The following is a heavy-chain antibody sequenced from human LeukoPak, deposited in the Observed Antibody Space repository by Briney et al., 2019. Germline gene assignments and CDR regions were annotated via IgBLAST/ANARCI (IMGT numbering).Heavy chain of an antibody. J-gene: IGHJ4*02. Sequence: GGSLRLSCAASGFTFSSYSMNWVRQAPGKGLEWVSSISSSSSYIYYADSVKGRFTISRDNAKNSLYLQMNSLRAEDTAVYYCARVDWFGESYFDYWGQGTLVTVSS. CDR3: ARVDWFGESYFDY. V-gene: IGHV3-21*01. D-gene: IGHD3-10*01. CDR1: GFTFSSYS. CDR2: ISSSSSYI.